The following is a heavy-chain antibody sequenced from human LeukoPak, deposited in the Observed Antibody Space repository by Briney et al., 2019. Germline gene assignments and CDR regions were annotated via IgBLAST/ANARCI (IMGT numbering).Heavy chain of an antibody. CDR3: AKGAEAEIGYYFDN. D-gene: IGHD3-10*01. CDR2: IKSNQDGGIT. V-gene: IGHV3-15*01. J-gene: IGHJ4*02. Sequence: KSGGSLRLSCTISGYFFPNAWLNWVRQAPGRGLEWVGRIKSNQDGGITDYAAPVQDRFTISRDDSKNTMYLQMNNLKTEDTAVYYCAKGAEAEIGYYFDNWGQGTLVTVSS. CDR1: GYFFPNAW.